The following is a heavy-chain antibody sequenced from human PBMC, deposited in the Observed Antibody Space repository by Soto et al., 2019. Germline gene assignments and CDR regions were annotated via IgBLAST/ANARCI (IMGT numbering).Heavy chain of an antibody. J-gene: IGHJ6*02. D-gene: IGHD6-13*01. CDR2: ISYDGSNK. V-gene: IGHV3-30*18. CDR1: GFTFSSYG. Sequence: TGGSLRLSCAASGFTFSSYGMYWVRQAPGKGLEWVAIISYDGSNKYYADSVKGRFTISRDNSKNTLYLRMNSLRVEDTAVYYCAKLTIAANPEDYYYGMDVWGQGTTVTSP. CDR3: AKLTIAANPEDYYYGMDV.